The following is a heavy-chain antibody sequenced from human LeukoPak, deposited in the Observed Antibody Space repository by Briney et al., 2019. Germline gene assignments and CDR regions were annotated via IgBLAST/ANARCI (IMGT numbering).Heavy chain of an antibody. D-gene: IGHD3-9*01. CDR3: ARDTPERYFDRLLDY. CDR2: ISAYNGNT. J-gene: IGHJ4*02. V-gene: IGHV1-18*04. CDR1: GYTFTGYY. Sequence: ASVKVSCKASGYTFTGYYMHWVRQAPGQGLEWMGWISAYNGNTNYAQKLQGRVTMTTDTSTSTAYMELRSLRSDDTAVYYCARDTPERYFDRLLDYWGQGTLVTVSS.